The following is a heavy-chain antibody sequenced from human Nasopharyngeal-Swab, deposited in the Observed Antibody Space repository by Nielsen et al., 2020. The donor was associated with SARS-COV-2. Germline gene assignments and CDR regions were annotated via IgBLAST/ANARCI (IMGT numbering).Heavy chain of an antibody. CDR3: AKQCGDTAMVFDF. D-gene: IGHD5-18*01. CDR2: IHYSGNR. V-gene: IGHV4-39*01. J-gene: IGHJ4*02. Sequence: RQAPGKGLEWIGTIHYSGNRFYNPSLRSRLSISVDTSKNQFSLQLSSVTAADTAVYYCAKQCGDTAMVFDFWGQGTLVTVSS.